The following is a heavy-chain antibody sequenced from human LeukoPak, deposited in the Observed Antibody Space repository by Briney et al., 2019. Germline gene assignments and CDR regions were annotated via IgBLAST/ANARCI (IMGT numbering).Heavy chain of an antibody. D-gene: IGHD4-17*01. Sequence: ASVKVSCKASGYTFTSYYMRWVRQAPGQGLEWMGIINPSGGSTSYAQKFQGRVTMTRDMSTSTVYMELSSLRSEDTAVYYCARSPGAKNWFDPWGQGTLVTVSS. V-gene: IGHV1-46*01. CDR3: ARSPGAKNWFDP. CDR2: INPSGGST. CDR1: GYTFTSYY. J-gene: IGHJ5*02.